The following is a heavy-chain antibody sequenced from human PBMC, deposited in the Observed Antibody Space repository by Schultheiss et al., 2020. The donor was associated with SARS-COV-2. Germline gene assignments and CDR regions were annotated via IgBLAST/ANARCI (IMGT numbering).Heavy chain of an antibody. V-gene: IGHV3-23*01. D-gene: IGHD2-15*01. CDR1: GFTFSSYA. CDR2: ISGSGTYT. J-gene: IGHJ4*02. CDR3: ARRYCSGGSCTGPLFDY. Sequence: GESLKISCAASGFTFSSYAMSWVRQAPGKGLEWVSAISGSGTYTYYADSVKGRFTISRDNSKNTLYLQMNSLRAEDTAVYYCARRYCSGGSCTGPLFDYWGQGTLVTVSS.